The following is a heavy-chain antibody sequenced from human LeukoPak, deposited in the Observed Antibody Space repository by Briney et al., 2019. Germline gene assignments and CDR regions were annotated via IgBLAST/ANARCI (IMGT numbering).Heavy chain of an antibody. CDR1: GYTFTSYG. CDR3: ARADVTMVRGPVVTAIPVDPFDY. CDR2: ISAYNGNT. V-gene: IGHV1-18*01. J-gene: IGHJ4*02. Sequence: ASVTVSCKASGYTFTSYGISWVRQAPGQGPEWMGWISAYNGNTNYTQKLQGRVTMTTDTSTSTAYMELRSLRSDDTAVYYCARADVTMVRGPVVTAIPVDPFDYWGQGTLVTVSS. D-gene: IGHD2-21*02.